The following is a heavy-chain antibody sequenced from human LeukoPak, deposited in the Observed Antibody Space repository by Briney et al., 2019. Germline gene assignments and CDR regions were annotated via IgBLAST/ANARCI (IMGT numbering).Heavy chain of an antibody. Sequence: GGSLRLSCAASGFTFSSYSMNWVRQAPGKGLEWVSSISSSSSYIYYADSVKGRFTISRDNAKNSLYLQMNSLRAEDTAVYYCARAGDYRQWFDPWGQGTLVTVSS. D-gene: IGHD4-17*01. CDR3: ARAGDYRQWFDP. CDR2: ISSSSSYI. V-gene: IGHV3-21*01. CDR1: GFTFSSYS. J-gene: IGHJ5*02.